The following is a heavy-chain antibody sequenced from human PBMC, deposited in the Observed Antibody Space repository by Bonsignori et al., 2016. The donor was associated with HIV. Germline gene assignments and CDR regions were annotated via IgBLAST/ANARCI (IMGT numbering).Heavy chain of an antibody. V-gene: IGHV3-74*01. D-gene: IGHD5-18*01. CDR3: ARDGYSYGYGIDY. J-gene: IGHJ4*02. CDR2: INSDGSST. Sequence: WIRQPPGKGLVWVSRINSDGSSTSYADSVKGRFTISRDNAKNTLYLQMNSLRAEDTAVYYCARDGYSYGYGIDYWGQGTLVTVSS.